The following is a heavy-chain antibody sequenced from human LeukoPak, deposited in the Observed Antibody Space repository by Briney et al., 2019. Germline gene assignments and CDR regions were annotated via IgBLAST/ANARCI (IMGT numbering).Heavy chain of an antibody. CDR3: AVHSSSWYSYYYYMDV. CDR1: GYTFTSYD. V-gene: IGHV1-8*01. CDR2: MNPNSGNT. J-gene: IGHJ6*03. Sequence: ASVKVSCKASGYTFTSYDINWVRQATGQGLEWMGWMNPNSGNTGYAQKFQGRVTMTRNTSISTAYMELSSLRSEDTAVYYCAVHSSSWYSYYYYMDVWGKGTTVTVSS. D-gene: IGHD6-13*01.